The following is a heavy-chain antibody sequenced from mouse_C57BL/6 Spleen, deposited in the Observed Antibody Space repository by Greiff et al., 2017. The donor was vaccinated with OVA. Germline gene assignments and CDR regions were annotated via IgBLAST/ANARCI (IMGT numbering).Heavy chain of an antibody. D-gene: IGHD1-1*01. Sequence: EVQLQQSGPELVKPGASVKIPCKASGYTFTDYNMDWVKQSHGKSLEWIGDINPNNGGTIYNQKFKGKATLTVDKSSSTAYMELRSLTSADTAVYYCARRNYGSSYWFAYWGQGTLVTVSA. CDR3: ARRNYGSSYWFAY. J-gene: IGHJ3*01. CDR2: INPNNGGT. V-gene: IGHV1-18*01. CDR1: GYTFTDYN.